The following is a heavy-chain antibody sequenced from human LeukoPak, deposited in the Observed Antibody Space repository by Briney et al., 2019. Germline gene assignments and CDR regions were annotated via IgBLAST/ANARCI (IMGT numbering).Heavy chain of an antibody. Sequence: SGGSLRLSCAVSGFTFSSYWMSWFRQAPRKGLEWVANINQDGSQKFSVDSVKGRFTTSRDNAKKSLSLQMNSLRVEDTAVYYCARDWFDGDYDRFDYWDQGTLVTVSS. CDR1: GFTFSSYW. J-gene: IGHJ4*02. CDR2: INQDGSQK. D-gene: IGHD4-17*01. V-gene: IGHV3-7*03. CDR3: ARDWFDGDYDRFDY.